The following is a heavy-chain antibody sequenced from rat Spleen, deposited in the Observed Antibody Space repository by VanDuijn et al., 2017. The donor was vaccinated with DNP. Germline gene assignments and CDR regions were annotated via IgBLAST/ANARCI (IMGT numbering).Heavy chain of an antibody. CDR1: GFTFSNYD. V-gene: IGHV5S23*01. Sequence: EVQLVESGGGLVQPGRSLKLSCAASGFTFSNYDMAWVRQAPTKGLEWVASITNSGGSTYYRDSVKGRFTISRDNAKSTLYLQMDSLRSEDTATYYCTTHSSFDYWGQGVMVTVSS. CDR3: TTHSSFDY. CDR2: ITNSGGST. D-gene: IGHD1-2*01. J-gene: IGHJ2*01.